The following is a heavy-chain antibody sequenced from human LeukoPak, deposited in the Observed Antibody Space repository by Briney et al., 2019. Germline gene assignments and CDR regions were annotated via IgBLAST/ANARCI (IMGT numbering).Heavy chain of an antibody. J-gene: IGHJ4*02. CDR2: IYYSGST. CDR3: ARGGSNYDEIDY. V-gene: IGHV4-61*01. Sequence: SETLSLTCTVSGGSVSSTNYYWSWIRQPPGKGLEWIGYIYYSGSTNYNPSLKSRVTISVDTSKNQFSLKLSSVTAADTAVYYCARGGSNYDEIDYWGQGTLVTVSS. D-gene: IGHD3-22*01. CDR1: GGSVSSTNYY.